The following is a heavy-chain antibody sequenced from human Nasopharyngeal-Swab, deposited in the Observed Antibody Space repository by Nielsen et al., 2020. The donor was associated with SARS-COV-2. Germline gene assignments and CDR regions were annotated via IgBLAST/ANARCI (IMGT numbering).Heavy chain of an antibody. D-gene: IGHD3-16*02. CDR1: RGTFSSYA. CDR3: ASSDYVWGRYRYTGAYFDY. J-gene: IGHJ4*02. CDR2: IIPILGIA. V-gene: IGHV1-69*04. Sequence: VKVPCKASRGTFSSYAISWVRQAPGQRLEWMGRIIPILGIANYAQKFQGRVTITADKSTSTAYMELSSLRSEDTAVYYCASSDYVWGRYRYTGAYFDYWGQGTLVTVSS.